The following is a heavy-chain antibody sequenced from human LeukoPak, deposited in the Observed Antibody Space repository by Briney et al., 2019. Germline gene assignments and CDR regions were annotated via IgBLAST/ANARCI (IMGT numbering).Heavy chain of an antibody. D-gene: IGHD5-18*01. Sequence: GGSLRLSCAASGFTFSTYSMNWVRQAPGKGLEWVSVIYSGGSTYYADSVKGRFTISRDNSKNTLYLQMNSLRAEDTTVYYCARDLNTASDIWGQGTMVTVSS. CDR2: IYSGGST. CDR3: ARDLNTASDI. J-gene: IGHJ3*02. V-gene: IGHV3-53*01. CDR1: GFTFSTYS.